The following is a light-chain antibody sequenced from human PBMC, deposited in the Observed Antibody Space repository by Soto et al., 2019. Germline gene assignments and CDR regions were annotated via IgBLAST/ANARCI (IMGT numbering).Light chain of an antibody. J-gene: IGKJ4*01. Sequence: EIVFTQSPATLSLSPGERATLSFGASQTVSSSLAWYQQKPGQAPRLLIYEASNRATGIPARFSGSGSGADFTLTISSLEPEDFALYYCQQHINWPLTFGGGTKVDIK. V-gene: IGKV3-11*01. CDR3: QQHINWPLT. CDR1: QTVSSS. CDR2: EAS.